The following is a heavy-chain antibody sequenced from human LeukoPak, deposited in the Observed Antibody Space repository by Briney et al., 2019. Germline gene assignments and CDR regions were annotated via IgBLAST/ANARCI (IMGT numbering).Heavy chain of an antibody. CDR3: ARDGGSYYPDFYYYYMDV. Sequence: GGSLRLSCAASGFTFSDYYMSWIRQAPGKGLEWVSYISSSGSTIYYADSVKGRFTISRDNAKNSLYLQMNSLRAEDTAVYYCARDGGSYYPDFYYYYMDVWGKGTTVTVSS. CDR2: ISSSGSTI. CDR1: GFTFSDYY. V-gene: IGHV3-11*04. D-gene: IGHD1-26*01. J-gene: IGHJ6*03.